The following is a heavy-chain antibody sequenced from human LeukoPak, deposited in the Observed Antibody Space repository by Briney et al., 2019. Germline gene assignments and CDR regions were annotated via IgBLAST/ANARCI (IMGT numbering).Heavy chain of an antibody. V-gene: IGHV1-58*01. Sequence: SVTVSFTTSGFTFIISAVQWVRQARAQRLEWIGWIVVGSGNTNYAQKFQERVTITTDMSTSTAYMELSSLRSEDTAVYYCAADPSYSSGYRYYFDYWGQGTLVTVSS. J-gene: IGHJ4*02. CDR1: GFTFIISA. CDR2: IVVGSGNT. D-gene: IGHD3-22*01. CDR3: AADPSYSSGYRYYFDY.